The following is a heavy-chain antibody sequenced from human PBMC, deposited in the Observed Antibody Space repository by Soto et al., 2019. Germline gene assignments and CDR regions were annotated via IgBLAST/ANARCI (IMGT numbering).Heavy chain of an antibody. CDR3: AKDRDYGGKRLNY. CDR1: GFTFSYYA. J-gene: IGHJ4*02. V-gene: IGHV3-23*01. CDR2: ITSGGST. D-gene: IGHD4-17*01. Sequence: EVELLESGGGLVKPGGSLRLSCAASGFTFSYYAMSWVRQAPGKGLEWVSTITSGGSTYYADSVKGRFTISRDNSKSTVYLQMISLRAEDAAVYYCAKDRDYGGKRLNYWGQGTLVTVSS.